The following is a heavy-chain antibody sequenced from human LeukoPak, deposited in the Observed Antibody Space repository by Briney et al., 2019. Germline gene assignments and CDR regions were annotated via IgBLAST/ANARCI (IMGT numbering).Heavy chain of an antibody. CDR2: ISGSGGST. Sequence: GGSLRLSCAASGFTFSSYGMSWVRQAPGKGLEWVSAISGSGGSTYYADSVKGRFTISRDNSKNTLYLQMNSLRAEDTAVYYCAGRYDSSGYPLHWGQGTLVTVSS. V-gene: IGHV3-23*01. CDR1: GFTFSSYG. D-gene: IGHD3-22*01. CDR3: AGRYDSSGYPLH. J-gene: IGHJ4*02.